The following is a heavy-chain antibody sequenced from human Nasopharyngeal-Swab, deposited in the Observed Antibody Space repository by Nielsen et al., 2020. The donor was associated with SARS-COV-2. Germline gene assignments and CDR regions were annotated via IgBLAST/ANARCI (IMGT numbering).Heavy chain of an antibody. CDR2: INHSGST. CDR1: GGSFSGYY. D-gene: IGHD6-13*01. CDR3: ARVDGIAAAFDY. J-gene: IGHJ4*02. V-gene: IGHV4-34*01. Sequence: SETLSLTCAVYGGSFSGYYWSWIRQPPGKGLEWIGEINHSGSTNYNPSLKSRVTISVDTSKNQFSLKLSPVTAADTAVYYCARVDGIAAAFDYWGQGTLVTVSS.